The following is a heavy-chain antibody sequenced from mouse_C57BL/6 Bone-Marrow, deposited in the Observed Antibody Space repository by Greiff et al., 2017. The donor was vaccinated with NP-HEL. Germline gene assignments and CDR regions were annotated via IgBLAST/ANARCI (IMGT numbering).Heavy chain of an antibody. Sequence: QVQLQQPGAELVRPGSSVKLSCKASGYTFTSYWMHWVKQRPIQGLEWIGNIDPSDSETHYNQKFKDKATLTVDKSSSTAYMQLSSLTSEDSAVYYCARGENSNYGYFDVWGTGTTVTVSS. CDR1: GYTFTSYW. D-gene: IGHD2-5*01. CDR3: ARGENSNYGYFDV. V-gene: IGHV1-52*01. J-gene: IGHJ1*03. CDR2: IDPSDSET.